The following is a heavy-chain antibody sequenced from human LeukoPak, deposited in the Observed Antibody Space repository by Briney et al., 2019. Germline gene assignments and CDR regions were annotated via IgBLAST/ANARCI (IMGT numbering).Heavy chain of an antibody. V-gene: IGHV3-21*01. J-gene: IGHJ4*02. Sequence: GGSLRLSCAASGFTFSSYSMNWVRQAPGKGLEWVSSITSSSSYIYYADSVKGRFTISRDNAKNSLYLQMNSLRAEDTAVYYCARAGYCSGGSCWDYWGQRTLLTVSS. CDR3: ARAGYCSGGSCWDY. CDR2: ITSSSSYI. D-gene: IGHD2-15*01. CDR1: GFTFSSYS.